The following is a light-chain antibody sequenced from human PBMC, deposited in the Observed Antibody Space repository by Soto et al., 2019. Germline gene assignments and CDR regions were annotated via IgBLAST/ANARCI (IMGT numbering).Light chain of an antibody. CDR1: HDITSF. V-gene: IGKV1-33*01. Sequence: DILMTQSPSSLSASVGDRVTITCQASHDITSFLNWYQHKPGRAPKLLIYDASILEAGVPTRFSGSGSGTHFTFTISSLQPEDVATYYCQHCDYLPIFGPGTTVDFK. CDR3: QHCDYLPI. CDR2: DAS. J-gene: IGKJ3*01.